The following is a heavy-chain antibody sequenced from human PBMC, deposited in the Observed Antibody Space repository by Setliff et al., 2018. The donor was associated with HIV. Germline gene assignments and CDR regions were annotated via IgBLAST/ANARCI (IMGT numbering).Heavy chain of an antibody. Sequence: ASVKVSCKASGGTFSSYAISWVRQAPGQGLEWMGWISAYNGNTNYAQKLQGRVTMTTDTSTSTAYMELRSLRSDDTAVYYCARGRVPTSISPMDVWGQGTTVTVSS. D-gene: IGHD5-12*01. CDR3: ARGRVPTSISPMDV. CDR2: ISAYNGNT. V-gene: IGHV1-18*01. J-gene: IGHJ6*02. CDR1: GGTFSSYA.